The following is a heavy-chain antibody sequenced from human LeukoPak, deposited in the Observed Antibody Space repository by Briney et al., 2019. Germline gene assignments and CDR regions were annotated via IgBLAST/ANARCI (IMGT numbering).Heavy chain of an antibody. CDR3: ARGDIQLSEEFDY. CDR2: IIPIFGTA. V-gene: IGHV1-69*13. Sequence: SVKVSCKASGGTFISYAISWVRQAPGQGLEWMGGIIPIFGTANYAQKFQGRVTITADESTSTAYMELSSLRSEDTAVYYCARGDIQLSEEFDYWGQGTLVTVSS. J-gene: IGHJ4*02. D-gene: IGHD5-18*01. CDR1: GGTFISYA.